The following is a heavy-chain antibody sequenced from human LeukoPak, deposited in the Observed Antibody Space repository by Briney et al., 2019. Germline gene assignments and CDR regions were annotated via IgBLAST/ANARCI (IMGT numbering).Heavy chain of an antibody. CDR2: IYHSGST. V-gene: IGHV4-4*02. D-gene: IGHD6-19*01. CDR3: ASEGIAVADLFDY. J-gene: IGHJ4*02. Sequence: PSQTLSLTCAVSSGSLSSSYWWSWVRQPPGMGLEWVGEIYHSGSTNYNPSLKSRVTISVDKSKNQFSLKLSSVTAADTAVYYCASEGIAVADLFDYWGQGTLVTVSS. CDR1: SGSLSSSYW.